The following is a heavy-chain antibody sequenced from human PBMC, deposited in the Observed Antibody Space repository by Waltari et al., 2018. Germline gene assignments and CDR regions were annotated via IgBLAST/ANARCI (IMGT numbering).Heavy chain of an antibody. D-gene: IGHD2-15*01. CDR2: LNHSGSN. CDR1: GGSFSGYY. J-gene: IGHJ4*02. V-gene: IGHV4-34*01. Sequence: QVQLQQWGAGLLKPSETLSLTCAVYGGSFSGYYWSWIRQPPGKGLEWMGELNHSGSNNYNPSLKRRVTISVDTSKNQFSLKLSSVTAADTAVYYCARQGLGHCCGGSCYAVIRRNDYFDYWGQGTLVTVSS. CDR3: ARQGLGHCCGGSCYAVIRRNDYFDY.